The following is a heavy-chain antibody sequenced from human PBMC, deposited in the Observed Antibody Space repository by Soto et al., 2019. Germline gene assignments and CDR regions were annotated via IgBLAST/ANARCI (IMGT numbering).Heavy chain of an antibody. CDR3: AKVSSSWYAGFFDL. CDR2: LSDSGISI. Sequence: PGGSLRLSCAASGLLFGDFGVTWVRPAPGKGLEWVSGLSDSGISIYYADSVKGRFTISRANSKNTLYLQIHTLRAEDTAVYYCAKVSSSWYAGFFDLWGQGTLVTVS. V-gene: IGHV3-23*01. D-gene: IGHD6-13*01. J-gene: IGHJ4*02. CDR1: GLLFGDFG.